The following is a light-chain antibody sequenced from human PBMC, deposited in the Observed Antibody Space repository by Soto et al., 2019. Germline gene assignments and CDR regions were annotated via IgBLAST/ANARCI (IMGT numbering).Light chain of an antibody. Sequence: QSALTQPASVSGSPGQSITIYCTGTGSDVGGYVFVSWYQQHPGKAPKLIIFEVSDRPSGVSSRFSGSKSRNTASLTISGLQAEDEADYYCSSYTSSSTLVFGTGTKLTVL. V-gene: IGLV2-14*01. CDR3: SSYTSSSTLV. CDR1: GSDVGGYVF. CDR2: EVS. J-gene: IGLJ1*01.